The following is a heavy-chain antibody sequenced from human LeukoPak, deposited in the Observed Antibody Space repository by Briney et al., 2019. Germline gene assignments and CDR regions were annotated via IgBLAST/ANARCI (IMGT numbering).Heavy chain of an antibody. V-gene: IGHV1-69*04. CDR1: GGTFSSYA. CDR3: ARMGSSGSYTFDP. J-gene: IGHJ5*02. D-gene: IGHD3-10*01. Sequence: ASVKVSCKASGGTFSSYAISWVRQAPGQGLEWMGRIIPILGIANYAQKFQGRVTITADKSTSTAYMELSSLRSEDTAVYYCARMGSSGSYTFDPWGQGTLVTVSS. CDR2: IIPILGIA.